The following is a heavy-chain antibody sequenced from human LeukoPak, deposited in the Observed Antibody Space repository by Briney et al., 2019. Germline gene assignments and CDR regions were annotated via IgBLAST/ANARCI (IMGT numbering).Heavy chain of an antibody. CDR3: AKGKSSTSIDY. CDR2: IWYDGSNK. D-gene: IGHD2-2*01. J-gene: IGHJ4*02. V-gene: IGHV3-33*06. CDR1: GFTFSSYG. Sequence: GRSLRLSCAASGFTFSSYGMHWVRQAPGKGREWVAVIWYDGSNKYYADSVKGRFTTSRDNSKNTLYLQMNSLRAEDTAVYYCAKGKSSTSIDYWGQGTLVIVSS.